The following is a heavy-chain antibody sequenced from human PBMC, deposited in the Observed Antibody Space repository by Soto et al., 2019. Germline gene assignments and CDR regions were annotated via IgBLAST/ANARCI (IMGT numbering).Heavy chain of an antibody. CDR1: GYSFSDYW. CDR3: ARDGLSSSTSFDY. Sequence: GGSLKISFPGSGYSFSDYWVGWGRPMPGKGLEWMGIIYPDDSDAKYSPSFQGQVTMSADKSINTAYLQWSSLKASDTAMYFCARDGLSSSTSFDYWGQGTLVTVSS. V-gene: IGHV5-51*01. D-gene: IGHD6-6*01. CDR2: IYPDDSDA. J-gene: IGHJ4*02.